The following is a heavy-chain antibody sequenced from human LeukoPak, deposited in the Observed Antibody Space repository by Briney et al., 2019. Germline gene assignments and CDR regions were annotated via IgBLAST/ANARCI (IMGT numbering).Heavy chain of an antibody. D-gene: IGHD2-8*01. CDR1: GVSMSAFQ. Sequence: SETLSLTCTVSGVSMSAFQWSWVRQSPEKGLEWIGCINTKGETNYNPSLKSRVITSVDTSKSQFSLRLTSVTAADTAVYYCATSNDAKIAPFDHWGQGALVTVSS. V-gene: IGHV4-4*09. CDR3: ATSNDAKIAPFDH. J-gene: IGHJ4*02. CDR2: INTKGET.